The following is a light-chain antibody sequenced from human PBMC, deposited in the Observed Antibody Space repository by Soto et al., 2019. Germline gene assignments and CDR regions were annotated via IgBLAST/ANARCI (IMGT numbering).Light chain of an antibody. V-gene: IGKV1-9*01. CDR3: QQLSTYPST. Sequence: DIQMTQSPSTLSASVVDRVTITCRASQGIGSYLAWYQQKLGEAPKLLIFAASTLQSGVPSRFSGSGSGTDFTLTISSLQAEDFATYYCQQLSTYPSTFGGGTKVDIK. J-gene: IGKJ4*01. CDR1: QGIGSY. CDR2: AAS.